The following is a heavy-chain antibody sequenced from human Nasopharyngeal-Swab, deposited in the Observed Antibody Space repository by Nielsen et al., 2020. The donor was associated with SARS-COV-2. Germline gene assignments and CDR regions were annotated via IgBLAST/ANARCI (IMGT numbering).Heavy chain of an antibody. Sequence: GESLKISCAASGFTFSSYSMSWVRQAPGKGLEWVSAISGSVGSTYYADSVKGRFTISRDNSKNTLYLQMNSLRAEDTAVYYCAKSAGIVVPAAMLGTIDYWGQGTLVTVSS. CDR2: ISGSVGST. V-gene: IGHV3-23*01. J-gene: IGHJ4*02. CDR1: GFTFSSYS. D-gene: IGHD2-2*01. CDR3: AKSAGIVVPAAMLGTIDY.